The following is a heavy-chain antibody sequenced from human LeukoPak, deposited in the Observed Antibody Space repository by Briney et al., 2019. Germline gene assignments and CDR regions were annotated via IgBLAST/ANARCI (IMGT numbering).Heavy chain of an antibody. Sequence: PSETLSLTCTVSGGSISSASYYWSWIRQPAGKGLEWIGRIYISGSTNYKSSLKSRVTISVDTSKNHFSLKLRSVTAADTAVYYCARPHYDAYDSWDAFHIWGQGTMVTVSS. V-gene: IGHV4-61*02. J-gene: IGHJ3*02. CDR2: IYISGST. D-gene: IGHD4-17*01. CDR1: GGSISSASYY. CDR3: ARPHYDAYDSWDAFHI.